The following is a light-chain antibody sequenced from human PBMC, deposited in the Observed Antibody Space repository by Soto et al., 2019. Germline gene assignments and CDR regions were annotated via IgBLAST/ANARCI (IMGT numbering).Light chain of an antibody. CDR1: QSISSW. J-gene: IGKJ4*01. V-gene: IGKV1-5*03. CDR3: QQYNSYPLT. CDR2: KAS. Sequence: DIQMTQSPSTLSASVGDRVTITCRASQSISSWLAWYQQKPGKAPNLLIYKASSLESGVPSRFSGSGSGTECTLTISSLQPDDFATYCCQQYNSYPLTFGGGTKVEIK.